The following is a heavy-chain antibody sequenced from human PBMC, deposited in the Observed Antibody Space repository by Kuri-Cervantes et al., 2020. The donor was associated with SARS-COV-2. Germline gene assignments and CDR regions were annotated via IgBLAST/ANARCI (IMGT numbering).Heavy chain of an antibody. D-gene: IGHD5-18*01. J-gene: IGHJ4*02. CDR2: INSDGSST. Sequence: GGSLRLSCAASGFTFSSYSMNWVRQAPGKGLVWVSRINSDGSSTSYADSVKGRFTISRDNAKNSLYLQMNSLRAEDTAVYYCARTWIQLWLLDYWGQGTLVTVSS. CDR1: GFTFSSYS. V-gene: IGHV3-74*01. CDR3: ARTWIQLWLLDY.